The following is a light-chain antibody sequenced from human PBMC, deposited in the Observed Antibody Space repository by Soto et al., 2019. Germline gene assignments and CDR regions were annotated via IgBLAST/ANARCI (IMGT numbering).Light chain of an antibody. J-gene: IGKJ3*01. CDR1: QSVSSY. V-gene: IGKV3-11*01. CDR3: QQRNGRGFT. Sequence: EIVLTQSPATLSLSPGERATLSCRASQSVSSYLAWYQQKPGQAPRLLIYDASNRATGIPARFSGSGSGTDFTLTISSLEPEDFAVYYCQQRNGRGFTFGPGTKVDIK. CDR2: DAS.